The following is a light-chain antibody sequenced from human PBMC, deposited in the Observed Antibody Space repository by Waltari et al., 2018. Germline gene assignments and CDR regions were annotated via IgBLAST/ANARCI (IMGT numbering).Light chain of an antibody. CDR3: CSYAGSYTVV. CDR2: DVS. CDR1: SSDVGGYNY. V-gene: IGLV2-11*01. J-gene: IGLJ2*01. Sequence: QSALTQPRPVSGSPAQSDPISCPGPSSDVGGYNYVPWYQQHPGKAPKLTIYDVSKRPSGVPDRFSGSKSGNTASLTISGLQAEDEADYYCCSYAGSYTVVFGGGTKLTVL.